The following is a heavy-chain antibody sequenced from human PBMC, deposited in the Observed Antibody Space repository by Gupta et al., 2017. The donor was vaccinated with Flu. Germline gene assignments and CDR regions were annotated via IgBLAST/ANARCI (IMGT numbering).Heavy chain of an antibody. J-gene: IGHJ4*02. CDR2: VCRSYGTT. CDR3: ERGAIVLVGAAGDY. Sequence: TDGINWVRLPPGKGLELVAGVCRSYGTTHYEDSVRGRCTISTDDAKDTLYLKMKNRKSEDTAIYYCERGAIVLVGAAGDYWGPGTIVTVSS. D-gene: IGHD2-15*01. CDR1: TDG. V-gene: IGHV3-23*01.